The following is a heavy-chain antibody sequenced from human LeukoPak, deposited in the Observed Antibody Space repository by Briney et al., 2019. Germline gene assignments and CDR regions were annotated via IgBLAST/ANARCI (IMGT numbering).Heavy chain of an antibody. J-gene: IGHJ4*02. Sequence: PGGSLKLSCTASGFTFGDYSMSWFRQAPGKGLEWVGFIRSKAYGGTIQYAASVRGRFTISRDDSESIAYLQMDSLKTEDTAMYYCTRNPYYDFCCFDYWGQGTLVTVSS. CDR3: TRNPYYDFCCFDY. V-gene: IGHV3-49*03. CDR2: IRSKAYGGTI. D-gene: IGHD3-3*01. CDR1: GFTFGDYS.